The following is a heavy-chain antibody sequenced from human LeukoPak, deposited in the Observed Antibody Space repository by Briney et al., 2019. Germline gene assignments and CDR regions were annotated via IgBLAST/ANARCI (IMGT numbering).Heavy chain of an antibody. J-gene: IGHJ6*03. CDR3: ARVNWSGQFYYYYMDV. V-gene: IGHV1-18*01. Sequence: GASVKVSCKASGYTFTSYGISWVRQAPGQGLEWMGWISAYNGNTNYAQKLQGRVTMTTDTSTSTAYMELRSLRSDDPAVNYCARVNWSGQFYYYYMDVWCKGPTVTISS. CDR2: ISAYNGNT. D-gene: IGHD1-1*01. CDR1: GYTFTSYG.